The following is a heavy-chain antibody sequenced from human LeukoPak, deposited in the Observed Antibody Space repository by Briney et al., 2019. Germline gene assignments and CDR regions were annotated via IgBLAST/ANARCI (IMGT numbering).Heavy chain of an antibody. CDR3: ARRSRSGRIDY. D-gene: IGHD6-19*01. CDR2: IYYSGST. J-gene: IGHJ4*02. V-gene: IGHV4-59*08. Sequence: SETLSLTCTVSGGSISSYYWSWIRQPPGKGLEWIGYIYYSGSTNYNPSLKGRVTISVDTSKNQFSLKLSSVTAADTAVYYCARRSRSGRIDYWGQGTLVTVSS. CDR1: GGSISSYY.